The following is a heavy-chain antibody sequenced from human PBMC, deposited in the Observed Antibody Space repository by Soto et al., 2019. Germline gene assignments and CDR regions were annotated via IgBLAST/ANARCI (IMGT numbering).Heavy chain of an antibody. J-gene: IGHJ3*02. D-gene: IGHD3-3*01. CDR1: GGTFSSYT. CDR2: IIPILGIA. CDR3: ARDNLYDFWSGPRLNAFDI. V-gene: IGHV1-69*04. Sequence: SVKVSCKASGGTFSSYTMSWVRQAPGQGLEWMGRIIPILGIANYAQKFQRRVTITADKSTSTAYMELSSLRSEDTAVYYCARDNLYDFWSGPRLNAFDIWGQGTMVTVSS.